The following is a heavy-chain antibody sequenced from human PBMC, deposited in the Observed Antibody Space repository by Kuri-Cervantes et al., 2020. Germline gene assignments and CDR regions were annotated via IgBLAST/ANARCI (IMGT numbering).Heavy chain of an antibody. CDR1: GGSFSGYY. D-gene: IGHD1-1*01. CDR3: ARGKPERREAGYFDY. J-gene: IGHJ4*02. Sequence: GSLRLSCAVYGGSFSGYYWSWIRQPAGKGLEWIGRIYTSGNTNYNPSLKSRVTMSVDTSTNQFSLKLSSVTAADTAVYYCARGKPERREAGYFDYWGQGTLVTVSS. V-gene: IGHV4-59*10. CDR2: IYTSGNT.